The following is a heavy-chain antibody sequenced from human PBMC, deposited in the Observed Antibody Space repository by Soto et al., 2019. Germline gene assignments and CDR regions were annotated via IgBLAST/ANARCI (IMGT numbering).Heavy chain of an antibody. CDR3: ARGRYGDY. J-gene: IGHJ4*02. Sequence: QVHLVQSGAEVKKPGASVKVSCKASGYTFTSYGITWLRQAPGQGLAWMGWISAHNGNTDYAQKLQGRVIVTRDTSTRTAYMELRSLISDDTAVYYCARGRYGDYWGQGALGTVSA. CDR1: GYTFTSYG. CDR2: ISAHNGNT. V-gene: IGHV1-18*01. D-gene: IGHD1-1*01.